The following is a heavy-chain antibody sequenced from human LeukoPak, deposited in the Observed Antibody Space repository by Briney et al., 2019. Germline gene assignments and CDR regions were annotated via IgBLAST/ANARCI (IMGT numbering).Heavy chain of an antibody. CDR3: ARSRI. V-gene: IGHV3-7*01. Sequence: GGPLSLSWAPSGFTFSNIWLGGFARVPGKGLEWVANIKQDGSEKYYVDSVKGRFAISRDNAKNSLYLQMNSLRAEDTAVYYCARSRIGGQGTLVTVSS. CDR1: GFTFSNIW. CDR2: IKQDGSEK. D-gene: IGHD1-14*01. J-gene: IGHJ4*02.